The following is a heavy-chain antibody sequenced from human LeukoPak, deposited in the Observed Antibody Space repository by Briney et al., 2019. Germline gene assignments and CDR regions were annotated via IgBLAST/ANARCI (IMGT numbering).Heavy chain of an antibody. CDR1: GFTVSSNY. V-gene: IGHV3-53*01. CDR2: IYSGGST. D-gene: IGHD4-11*01. CDR3: ARTPVTTLGFYYYMDV. J-gene: IGHJ6*03. Sequence: TGGSLRLSCAASGFTVSSNYMSWVRQAPGKGLEWVSVIYSGGSTYYADSVKGRFTISRDNSKNTLYLQMNSLRAEDTAVYYCARTPVTTLGFYYYMDVWGKGTTVTVFS.